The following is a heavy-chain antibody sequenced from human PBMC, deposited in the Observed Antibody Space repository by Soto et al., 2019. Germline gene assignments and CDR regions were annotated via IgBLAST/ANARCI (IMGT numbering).Heavy chain of an antibody. D-gene: IGHD5-18*01. CDR3: AAGLPRDTAMVSPFDY. CDR1: GGSISSSSYY. V-gene: IGHV4-39*01. CDR2: IYYSGST. Sequence: SETLSLTCTVSGGSISSSSYYWGWIRQPPGKGLEWIGSIYYSGSTYYNPSLKSRVTISVDTSKNQFSLKLSSVTAADTAVYYCAAGLPRDTAMVSPFDYWGQGTLVTVSS. J-gene: IGHJ4*02.